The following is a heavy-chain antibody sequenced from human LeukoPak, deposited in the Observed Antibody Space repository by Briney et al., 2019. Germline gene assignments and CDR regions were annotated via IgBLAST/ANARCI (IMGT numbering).Heavy chain of an antibody. CDR1: GFTFSSYA. J-gene: IGHJ4*02. D-gene: IGHD2-15*01. Sequence: PGGSLRLSCAASGFTFSSYAMSWVRQAPGKGLVWVSRINSDGSATSYADSVMVRFTISRDSAKNTLYLQMNSLRPEDTAVYYCARGNKWSFDSWGQGALVTVSS. V-gene: IGHV3-74*01. CDR2: INSDGSAT. CDR3: ARGNKWSFDS.